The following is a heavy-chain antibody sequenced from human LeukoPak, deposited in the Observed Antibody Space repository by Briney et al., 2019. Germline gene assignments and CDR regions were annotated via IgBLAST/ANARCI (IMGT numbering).Heavy chain of an antibody. Sequence: SETLSLTCTVSGGSISSGSYYWSWIRQPAGKGLEWIGGIYTSGSTNYNPSLKSRVTISVDTSKNQFSLKLSSVTAADTAVYYCARERYYYDSSGYLSLYNWFDPWGQGTLVTVSS. J-gene: IGHJ5*02. CDR3: ARERYYYDSSGYLSLYNWFDP. D-gene: IGHD3-22*01. V-gene: IGHV4-61*02. CDR2: IYTSGST. CDR1: GGSISSGSYY.